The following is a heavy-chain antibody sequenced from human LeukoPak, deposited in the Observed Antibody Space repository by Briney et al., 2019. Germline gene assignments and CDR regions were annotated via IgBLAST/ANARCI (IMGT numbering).Heavy chain of an antibody. V-gene: IGHV3-21*01. D-gene: IGHD5-24*01. Sequence: PGGSLRLSCAASGFTVSGNYMSWVRQAPGKGLEWVSSISSSSSYIYYADSVKGRFTISRDNAKNSLYLQMNSLRAEDTAVYYCARDRPRWLQSTRFDPWGQGTLVTVSS. CDR2: ISSSSSYI. J-gene: IGHJ5*02. CDR1: GFTVSGNY. CDR3: ARDRPRWLQSTRFDP.